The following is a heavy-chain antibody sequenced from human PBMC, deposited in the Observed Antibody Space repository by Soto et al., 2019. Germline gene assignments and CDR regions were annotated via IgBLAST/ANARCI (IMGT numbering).Heavy chain of an antibody. J-gene: IGHJ4*02. D-gene: IGHD6-19*01. CDR2: IKQDGSEN. CDR1: LFTFSNYW. V-gene: IGHV3-7*01. CDR3: GRDHINGWKFDY. Sequence: GGSLRLSCAASLFTFSNYWMSLVRQPPGKGLEWVASIKQDGSENYYVDSVKGRVTASRENTKNSFYLQMNSLRAEDTAVYYCGRDHINGWKFDYWGRGTLVTVSS.